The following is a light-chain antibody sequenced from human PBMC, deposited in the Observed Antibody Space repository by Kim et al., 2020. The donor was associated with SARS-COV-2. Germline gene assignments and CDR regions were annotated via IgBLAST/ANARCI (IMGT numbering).Light chain of an antibody. CDR1: QSVTSN. CDR2: GAS. J-gene: IGKJ2*01. Sequence: VCPGGRPTPAGRAMQSVTSNLAWYQQKPGQAPRLLIYGASIRATGIPDRFSGSGSGTEFTLTISSLQSEDFALYYCQQYNRWPPYIFGQGTKLEI. V-gene: IGKV3-15*01. CDR3: QQYNRWPPYI.